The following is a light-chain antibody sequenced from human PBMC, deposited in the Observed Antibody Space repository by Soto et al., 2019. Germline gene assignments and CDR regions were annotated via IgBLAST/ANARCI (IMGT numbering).Light chain of an antibody. Sequence: QSVLTQPASVSGSPGQSITISCTGTSSDVGGYNYVSWYQQHPGKATKLMIYDVSNRPSGVSNRFSGSKSGNTASLTISGLQADDEADYYCSSYTSSSTSYVFGTGTKVTVL. V-gene: IGLV2-14*01. CDR1: SSDVGGYNY. CDR2: DVS. J-gene: IGLJ1*01. CDR3: SSYTSSSTSYV.